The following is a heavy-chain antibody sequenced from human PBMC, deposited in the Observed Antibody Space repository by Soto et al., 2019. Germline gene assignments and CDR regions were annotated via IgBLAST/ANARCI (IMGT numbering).Heavy chain of an antibody. V-gene: IGHV3-74*01. D-gene: IGHD2-15*01. CDR3: TRGRDGSGALEY. J-gene: IGHJ4*02. CDR2: IINDGSRT. Sequence: GGSLRLSCAASGFTFGSYWMHWVRQAPGKGLAWVARIINDGSRTSIADSLKWRFTISRDNAKSTLYLEMDSLRAEDTAAYYCTRGRDGSGALEYWGQGTMVTISS. CDR1: GFTFGSYW.